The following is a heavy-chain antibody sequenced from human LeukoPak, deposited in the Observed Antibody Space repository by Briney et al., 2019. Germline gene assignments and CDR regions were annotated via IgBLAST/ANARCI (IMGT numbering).Heavy chain of an antibody. J-gene: IGHJ4*02. CDR2: IAYDGSRA. D-gene: IGHD1-14*01. V-gene: IGHV3-33*01. CDR3: TRYNNDHFDY. Sequence: QPGRSLLLSCAGSRFTFGGYGMHWFRQPPGKGLEWVAVIAYDGSRAFYADSVKGRFTISRDNSKNTMSVQMDDLRAEDTAVYYCTRYNNDHFDYWGQGTLVTVSS. CDR1: RFTFGGYG.